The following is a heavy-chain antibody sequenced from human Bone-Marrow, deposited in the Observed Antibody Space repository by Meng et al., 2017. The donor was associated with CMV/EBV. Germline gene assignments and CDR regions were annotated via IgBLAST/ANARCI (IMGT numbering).Heavy chain of an antibody. V-gene: IGHV1-46*01. Sequence: KATGYTFTSYYMHWVRQAPGQGLEWMGIINPSGGSTSYAQKFQGRVTMTRDTSTSTVYMELSSLRSEDTAVYYCARAKQLDLYYFDYWGQGTLVTVSS. CDR3: ARAKQLDLYYFDY. CDR1: GYTFTSYY. D-gene: IGHD6-6*01. J-gene: IGHJ4*02. CDR2: INPSGGST.